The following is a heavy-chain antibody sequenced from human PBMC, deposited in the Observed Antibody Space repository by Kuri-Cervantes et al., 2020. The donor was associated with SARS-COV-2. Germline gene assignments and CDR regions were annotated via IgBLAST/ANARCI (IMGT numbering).Heavy chain of an antibody. D-gene: IGHD3-10*01. CDR1: GYTFTSYG. J-gene: IGHJ6*02. V-gene: IGHV1-18*04. CDR3: AGSSIAPNYYYYGMDV. Sequence: ASVKVSCKASGYTFTSYGISWVRQAPGQGLEWMGWISAYNGNTNYAQKLQGRATMTTDTSTSTAYMELRSLRSDDTAVYYCAGSSIAPNYYYYGMDVWGQGTTVTVSS. CDR2: ISAYNGNT.